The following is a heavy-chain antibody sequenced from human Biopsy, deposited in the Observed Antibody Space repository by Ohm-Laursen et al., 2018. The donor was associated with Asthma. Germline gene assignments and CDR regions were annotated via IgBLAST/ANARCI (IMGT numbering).Heavy chain of an antibody. V-gene: IGHV3-30-3*02. J-gene: IGHJ4*02. CDR1: GRHFGSYN. CDR3: AKRRGYSGHDNDY. D-gene: IGHD5-12*01. Sequence: SLRLSCAASGRHFGSYNMHWARQAPGKGLEWVAVITFDGSTQHYGDSVKGRFTISRDNSKNMLFLQMNSLRTEDTAVYYCAKRRGYSGHDNDYWGQGTLVIVSS. CDR2: ITFDGSTQ.